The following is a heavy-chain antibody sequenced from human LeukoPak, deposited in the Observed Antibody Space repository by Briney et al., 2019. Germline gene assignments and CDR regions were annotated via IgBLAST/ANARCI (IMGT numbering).Heavy chain of an antibody. CDR1: GFTLSSYA. V-gene: IGHV3-23*01. CDR2: ISGSGGTT. CDR3: ARRGVAGTEYYFDN. D-gene: IGHD6-19*01. Sequence: GGSLRLSCAAPGFTLSSYAMTWVRQAPGKGLEWVSAISGSGGTTYYADSVKGRFTISRDNSNNALYLQMNSLRAEDTAVYYCARRGVAGTEYYFDNWGQGSLVTVSS. J-gene: IGHJ4*02.